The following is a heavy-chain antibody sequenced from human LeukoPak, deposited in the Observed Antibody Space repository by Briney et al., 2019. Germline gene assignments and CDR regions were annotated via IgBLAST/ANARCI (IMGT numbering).Heavy chain of an antibody. V-gene: IGHV4-61*02. Sequence: SQTLSLTCTVSGGSISSGSYYWSWIRQPAGKGLEWIGRIYTSGSTNYNPSLKSRVTISVDTSKNQFSLKPSSVTAADTAVYYCARVGTIFGVVDYWGQGTLVTVSS. CDR1: GGSISSGSYY. J-gene: IGHJ4*02. CDR2: IYTSGST. CDR3: ARVGTIFGVVDY. D-gene: IGHD3-3*01.